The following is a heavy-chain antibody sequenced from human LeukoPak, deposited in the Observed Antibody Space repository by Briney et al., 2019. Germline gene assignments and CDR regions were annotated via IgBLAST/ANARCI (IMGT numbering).Heavy chain of an antibody. V-gene: IGHV4-59*08. J-gene: IGHJ5*02. CDR1: GGSISSYY. Sequence: SETLSLTCTVSGGSISSYYWSWIRQPPGKGLEWIGYIYYSGSTNYNPSLKSRVTISVDTSKNQFSLKLSSVTAADTAVYYCARLGHTRNWFDPWGQGTLVTVS. D-gene: IGHD2-2*01. CDR2: IYYSGST. CDR3: ARLGHTRNWFDP.